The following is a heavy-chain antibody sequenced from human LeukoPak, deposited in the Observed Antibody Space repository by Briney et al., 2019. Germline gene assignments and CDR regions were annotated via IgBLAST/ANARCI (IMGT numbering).Heavy chain of an antibody. CDR1: GGSITNSNYY. CDR3: ASQVESWGPLVDH. D-gene: IGHD3-16*01. V-gene: IGHV4-39*01. CDR2: IYHNGGT. Sequence: PSETLSLTCTVSGGSITNSNYYWAWIRQPPGKGLEWIGNIYHNGGTDYNPSLKSRVTGSVDTSKNQLSLKLSSVTASDTAVYYCASQVESWGPLVDHWGQGTLITVSS. J-gene: IGHJ4*02.